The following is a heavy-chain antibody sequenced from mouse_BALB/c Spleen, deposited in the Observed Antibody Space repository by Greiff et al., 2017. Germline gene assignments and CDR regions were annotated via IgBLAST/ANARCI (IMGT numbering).Heavy chain of an antibody. CDR3: ARGYGNYRYFDV. Sequence: EVKLVESGPELVKPGASVKISCKASGYSFTGYYMHWVKQSHVKSLEWIGRINPYNGATSYNQNFKDKASLTVDKSSSTAYMELHSLTSEDSAVYYCARGYGNYRYFDVWGAGTTVTVSS. J-gene: IGHJ1*01. CDR1: GYSFTGYY. D-gene: IGHD2-10*02. CDR2: INPYNGAT. V-gene: IGHV1-31*01.